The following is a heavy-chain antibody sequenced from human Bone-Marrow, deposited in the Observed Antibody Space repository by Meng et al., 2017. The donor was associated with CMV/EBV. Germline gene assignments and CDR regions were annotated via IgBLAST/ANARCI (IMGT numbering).Heavy chain of an antibody. D-gene: IGHD1-14*01. Sequence: GSLRLSCAVYGGSFSGHYWSWIRQPPGKGLEWIGENNHSGSTNYNPSLKSRVTISVDTSKNQFSLKLSSVTAADTAVYYCARVRFTGAFDIWGQGPMVTV. CDR1: GGSFSGHY. CDR3: ARVRFTGAFDI. J-gene: IGHJ3*02. V-gene: IGHV4-34*01. CDR2: NNHSGST.